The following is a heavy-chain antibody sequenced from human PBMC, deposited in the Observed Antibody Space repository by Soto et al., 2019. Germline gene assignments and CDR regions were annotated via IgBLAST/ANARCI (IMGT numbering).Heavy chain of an antibody. CDR2: ISHDGSNK. CDR1: GFTFSNYG. V-gene: IGHV3-30*18. Sequence: QVQLVESGGGVVQPGRSLRLSCAGSGFTFSNYGLHWVRQTPGKGLEWVASISHDGSNKYYADSVKGRFTISRDSSKSTLYLQMDSLRVEDTAVYYCAKDGAPRYWSGRSCHPAGAYWGQGTLVTVSS. CDR3: AKDGAPRYWSGRSCHPAGAY. J-gene: IGHJ4*02. D-gene: IGHD2-15*01.